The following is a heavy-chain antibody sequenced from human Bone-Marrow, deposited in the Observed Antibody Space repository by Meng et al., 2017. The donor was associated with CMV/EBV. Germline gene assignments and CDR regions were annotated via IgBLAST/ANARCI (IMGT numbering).Heavy chain of an antibody. Sequence: SETLSLTCTVSGGSISSGGYYWSWIRQHPGKGLEWIGYIYYSGSTNYNPSLKSRVTISVDTSKNQFSLKLSSVTAADTAVYYCARGDGSGSYPRGYYYGMDVWGQGTTVTVSS. CDR3: ARGDGSGSYPRGYYYGMDV. CDR1: GGSISSGGYY. V-gene: IGHV4-61*08. CDR2: IYYSGST. J-gene: IGHJ6*02. D-gene: IGHD3-10*01.